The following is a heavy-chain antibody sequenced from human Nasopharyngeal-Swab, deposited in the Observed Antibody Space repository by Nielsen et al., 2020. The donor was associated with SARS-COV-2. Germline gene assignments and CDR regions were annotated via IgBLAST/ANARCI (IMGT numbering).Heavy chain of an antibody. Sequence: SETLSLTCAVYGGSFSGYYWSWTRQPPGKGLEWIREINHSGSTNYNPSLKSRVTISVDTSKNQFSLKLSSVTAADTAVYYCARGPVDVLLWFGELFHSHGMDVWGQGTTVTVSS. J-gene: IGHJ6*02. CDR3: ARGPVDVLLWFGELFHSHGMDV. V-gene: IGHV4-34*01. CDR2: INHSGST. D-gene: IGHD3-10*01. CDR1: GGSFSGYY.